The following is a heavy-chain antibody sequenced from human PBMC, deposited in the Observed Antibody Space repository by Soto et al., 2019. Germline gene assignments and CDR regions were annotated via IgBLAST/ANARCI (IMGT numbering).Heavy chain of an antibody. CDR1: GFTFSSYG. Sequence: GGSLRLSCAASGFTFSSYGMHWVRQAPGKGLEWVAVISYDGSNKYYADSVKGRFTISRDNSKNTLYLQMNSLRAEDTAGYYCAKVISRFGHSPLLVVVARYYYYGMDVWGQGTTVTVSS. CDR2: ISYDGSNK. V-gene: IGHV3-30*18. D-gene: IGHD2-15*01. CDR3: AKVISRFGHSPLLVVVARYYYYGMDV. J-gene: IGHJ6*02.